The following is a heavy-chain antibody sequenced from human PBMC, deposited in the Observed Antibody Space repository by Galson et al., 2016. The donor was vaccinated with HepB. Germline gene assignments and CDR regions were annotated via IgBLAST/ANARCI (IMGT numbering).Heavy chain of an antibody. V-gene: IGHV2-5*02. J-gene: IGHJ5*02. CDR1: GFSLTNSGVG. CDR2: IYWDDDE. Sequence: PALVKPTQTLTLTCSFSGFSLTNSGVGVGWIRQPPGKALEWLANIYWDDDERYSPSLNSRLTITKDSSKNQVVLRMTNMDPVDTATYYCAHIAVWWGYRYFSSWGQGILVAVSP. D-gene: IGHD3-16*02. CDR3: AHIAVWWGYRYFSS.